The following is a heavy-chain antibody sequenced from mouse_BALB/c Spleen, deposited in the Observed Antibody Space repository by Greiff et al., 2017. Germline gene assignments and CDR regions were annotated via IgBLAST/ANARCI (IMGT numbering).Heavy chain of an antibody. V-gene: IGHV5-6*01. D-gene: IGHD1-1*01. CDR2: ISSGGSYT. CDR3: ARQGTTVGAMDY. CDR1: GFTFSSYG. J-gene: IGHJ4*01. Sequence: EVKLMESGGDLVKPGGSLKLSCAASGFTFSSYGMSWVRQTPDKRLEWVATISSGGSYTYYPDSVKGRFTISRDNAKNTLYLQMSSLKSEDTAMYYCARQGTTVGAMDYWGQGTSVTVSS.